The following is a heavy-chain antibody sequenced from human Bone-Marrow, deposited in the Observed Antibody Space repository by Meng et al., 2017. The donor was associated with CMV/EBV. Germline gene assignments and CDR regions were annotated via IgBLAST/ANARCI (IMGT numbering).Heavy chain of an antibody. D-gene: IGHD3-10*01. Sequence: FCLSISGVYVAWLRRPPGKALEWLALINCNDDKGYSPSLMRRLTITKDTSNIRVVLTMTNRYPMDTGTDYCARNFYGSGTYYRGLDYWGQGTLVTVSS. CDR1: FCLSISGVY. CDR2: INCNDDK. J-gene: IGHJ4*02. V-gene: IGHV2-5*04. CDR3: ARNFYGSGTYYRGLDY.